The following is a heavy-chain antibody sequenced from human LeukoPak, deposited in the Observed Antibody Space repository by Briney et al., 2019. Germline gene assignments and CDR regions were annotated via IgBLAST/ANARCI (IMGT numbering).Heavy chain of an antibody. D-gene: IGHD6-13*01. V-gene: IGHV4-34*01. Sequence: SETLSLTCAVYGGSFSGYYWSWIRQPPGKGPEWIGEINHSGSTNYNPSLKSRVTISVDTSKNQFSLKLSSVTAADTAVYYCARSSRIAAAGFFFDYWGQGTLVTVSS. CDR2: INHSGST. CDR3: ARSSRIAAAGFFFDY. CDR1: GGSFSGYY. J-gene: IGHJ4*02.